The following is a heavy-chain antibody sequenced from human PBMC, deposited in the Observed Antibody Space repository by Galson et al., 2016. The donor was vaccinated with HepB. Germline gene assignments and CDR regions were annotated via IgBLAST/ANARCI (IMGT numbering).Heavy chain of an antibody. CDR1: GDTFNRYS. CDR3: ARGREECSASAFDS. V-gene: IGHV1-46*02. D-gene: IGHD3-3*01. CDR2: INPNGSNK. J-gene: IGHJ4*02. Sequence: SLKVSCKASGDTFNRYSMHWVRQAPGQGPEWVAVINPNGSNKNYAHTFKGRLTMARDTSTNTLYLQMSSLGTEDTAIYYCARGREECSASAFDSWGQGTLVTVSS.